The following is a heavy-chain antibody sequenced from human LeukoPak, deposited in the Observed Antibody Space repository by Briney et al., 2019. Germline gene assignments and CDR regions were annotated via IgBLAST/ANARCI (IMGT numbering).Heavy chain of an antibody. J-gene: IGHJ4*02. CDR3: ARNSPFTIFGVEHGDYFDY. CDR2: ISSSGSTI. Sequence: GGSLRLSCAASEFTFSDYYMTWIRQAPGKGLEWVSYISSSGSTIYYAGSVKGRFTISRDNAKNSLYLQMNGLRAEDTAVYYCARNSPFTIFGVEHGDYFDYWGQGTLVTVSS. D-gene: IGHD3-3*01. CDR1: EFTFSDYY. V-gene: IGHV3-11*04.